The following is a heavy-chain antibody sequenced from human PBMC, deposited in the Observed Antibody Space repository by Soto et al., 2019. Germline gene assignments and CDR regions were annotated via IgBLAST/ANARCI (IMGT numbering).Heavy chain of an antibody. J-gene: IGHJ3*02. V-gene: IGHV4-28*01. CDR3: ARKNGVLDAFDI. CDR2: IYYSGST. CDR1: GYSISSSNW. D-gene: IGHD4-17*01. Sequence: QVQLQESGPGLVKPSDTLSHTCAVSGYSISSSNWWGWIRQPPGKGLEWIGYIYYSGSTYYNPSLKSPVTMSVDPSKNPSSLKLSSVTAVDTAVYYCARKNGVLDAFDIWGQGTMVTVSS.